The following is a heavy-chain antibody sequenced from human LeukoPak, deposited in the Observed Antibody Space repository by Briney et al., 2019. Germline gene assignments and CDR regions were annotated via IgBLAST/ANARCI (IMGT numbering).Heavy chain of an antibody. Sequence: PSGTLSLTCTVSGGSISSSSYYWGWIRQPPGKGLEWIGSIYYSGSTYYNPSLKSRVTISVDTSKNQFSLKLSSVTAADTAVYYCARQTRRAAATWGQGTLVTVSS. J-gene: IGHJ5*02. CDR1: GGSISSSSYY. D-gene: IGHD6-25*01. CDR3: ARQTRRAAAT. CDR2: IYYSGST. V-gene: IGHV4-39*01.